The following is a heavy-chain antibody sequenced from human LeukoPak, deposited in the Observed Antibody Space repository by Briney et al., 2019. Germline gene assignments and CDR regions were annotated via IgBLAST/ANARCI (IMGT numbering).Heavy chain of an antibody. D-gene: IGHD3-10*01. CDR1: GFTFSNAW. CDR3: TTGPFDYYGSASYLANGMDV. J-gene: IGHJ6*02. Sequence: GGSLRLSCAASGFTFSNAWMSWVRQAPGKGLEWVGRIKSKTDGGTTDYTAPVKGRFTISRDDSKNTLYLQMNSLKTEDTTVYYCTTGPFDYYGSASYLANGMDVWGQGTTVTVSS. CDR2: IKSKTDGGTT. V-gene: IGHV3-15*01.